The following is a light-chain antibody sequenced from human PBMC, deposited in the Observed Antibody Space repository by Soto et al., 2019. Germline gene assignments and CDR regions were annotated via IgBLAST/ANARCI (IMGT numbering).Light chain of an antibody. Sequence: DIQMPKSHSTLSASVGGRVTITCRASQSISSWLDWYPQRQGKAPKLLIYKASSLESGVPSRFSGSGSGTEFTLTSSSLQPDDFATYYCQQYNSYSTFGQGTKVDNK. CDR1: QSISSW. J-gene: IGKJ1*01. CDR3: QQYNSYST. V-gene: IGKV1-5*03. CDR2: KAS.